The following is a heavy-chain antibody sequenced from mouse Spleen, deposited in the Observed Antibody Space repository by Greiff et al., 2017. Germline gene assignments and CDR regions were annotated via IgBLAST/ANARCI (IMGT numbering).Heavy chain of an antibody. Sequence: EVQLVESGGGLVKRGGSLKLSCAASGFTFSSYAMSWVRQTPEKRLEWVATISSGGGNTYYPDSVKGRFTISRDNAKNTLYLQMSSLKSEDTAMYYCARQEGTTVVDQAWFAYWGQGTLVTVSA. D-gene: IGHD1-1*01. J-gene: IGHJ3*01. V-gene: IGHV5-9-3*01. CDR1: GFTFSSYA. CDR3: ARQEGTTVVDQAWFAY. CDR2: ISSGGGNT.